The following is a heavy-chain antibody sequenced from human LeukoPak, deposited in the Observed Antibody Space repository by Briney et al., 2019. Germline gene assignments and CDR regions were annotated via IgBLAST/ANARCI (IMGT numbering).Heavy chain of an antibody. CDR2: ISSSGSTI. CDR3: ARDREQPGSFDY. Sequence: PGGSLRLSCAASGFTFSSYEMNGVRQAPGKGLEWVSYISSSGSTIYYADSVKGRFTISRDNAKNSLYLQMNSLRAEDTAVYYCARDREQPGSFDYWGQGTLVTVSS. CDR1: GFTFSSYE. D-gene: IGHD6-13*01. J-gene: IGHJ4*02. V-gene: IGHV3-48*03.